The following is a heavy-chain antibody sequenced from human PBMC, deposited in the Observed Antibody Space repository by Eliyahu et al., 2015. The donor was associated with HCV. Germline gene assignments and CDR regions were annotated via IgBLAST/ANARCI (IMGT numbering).Heavy chain of an antibody. Sequence: EVQLVESGGGLVQPGGSLRLSCXVSGXIFXAHYMDWVRQAPGKGLEWVARTRNKANSYTTEYAASVKGRFSISRDDSKKSLYLQMNSLKAEDTAVYYCARATPYDSRSFDYWGQGTLVTVSS. V-gene: IGHV3-72*01. J-gene: IGHJ4*02. CDR3: ARATPYDSRSFDY. D-gene: IGHD3-22*01. CDR2: TRNKANSYTT. CDR1: GXIFXAHY.